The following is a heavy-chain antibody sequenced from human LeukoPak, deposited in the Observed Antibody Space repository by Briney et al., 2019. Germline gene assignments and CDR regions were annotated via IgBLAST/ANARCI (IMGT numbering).Heavy chain of an antibody. J-gene: IGHJ4*02. CDR1: GLTFSSHG. D-gene: IGHD3-16*02. Sequence: PGGSLRLSCAASGLTFSSHGISWVRPAPGEGLEWVANIKEEGSAKYYVGSVKGRFTISRDNAKNSLYLQMNSLRAEDTAVYYCAQIWGSYPKGDYWGQGTLVTVSS. CDR3: AQIWGSYPKGDY. V-gene: IGHV3-7*01. CDR2: IKEEGSAK.